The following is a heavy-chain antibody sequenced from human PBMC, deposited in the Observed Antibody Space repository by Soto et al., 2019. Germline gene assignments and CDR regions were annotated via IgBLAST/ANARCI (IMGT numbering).Heavy chain of an antibody. J-gene: IGHJ4*02. CDR1: GYTFTNNV. CDR2: VNAGNDNT. V-gene: IGHV1-3*01. D-gene: IGHD5-18*01. CDR3: AREVPYGYSRFDY. Sequence: QVHLVQSGAEVKKPGASVKVSCRTSGYTFTNNVIHWVRQAPGQKLEWIGWVNAGNDNTKWSREFQGRLTLTKDTSAPTAYMELSSLTPEDTAIYFCAREVPYGYSRFDYWGQGTLVTVSS.